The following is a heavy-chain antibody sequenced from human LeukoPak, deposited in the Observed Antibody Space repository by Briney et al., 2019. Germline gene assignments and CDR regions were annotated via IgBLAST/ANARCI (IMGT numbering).Heavy chain of an antibody. J-gene: IGHJ3*02. Sequence: GGSLRLSCVGSGFRFSDYYMSWIRQAPGKGLEWVSYISNDSVDKYYVDSVRGRFTISRDNAKKSMYLQMSGLRVEDTAVYYCARGDWVSGAVRAFDIWGQGTMVTVSS. D-gene: IGHD3-3*01. CDR3: ARGDWVSGAVRAFDI. V-gene: IGHV3-11*04. CDR1: GFRFSDYY. CDR2: ISNDSVDK.